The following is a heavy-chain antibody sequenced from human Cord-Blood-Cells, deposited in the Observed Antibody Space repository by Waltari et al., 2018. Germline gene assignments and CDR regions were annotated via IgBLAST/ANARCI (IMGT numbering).Heavy chain of an antibody. Sequence: VPLQESGPGLVKPSETLSLTCAVSGYSISSGYYWGWIRQPPGEGLEWIGSIYQSGSTYYNPSLKSRVTISVDTSKNQFSLKLSSVTAADTAVYYCARDSAAAGIDYWGQGTLVTVSS. CDR3: ARDSAAAGIDY. D-gene: IGHD6-13*01. J-gene: IGHJ4*02. CDR1: GYSISSGYY. V-gene: IGHV4-38-2*02. CDR2: IYQSGST.